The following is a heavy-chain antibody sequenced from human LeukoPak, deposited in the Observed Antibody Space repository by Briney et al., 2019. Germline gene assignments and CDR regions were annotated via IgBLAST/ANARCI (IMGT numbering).Heavy chain of an antibody. CDR1: EFTFSSYE. V-gene: IGHV3-48*03. D-gene: IGHD2-21*01. CDR2: ISSSATTI. CDR3: ARAIGRSGDSGYFDY. J-gene: IGHJ4*02. Sequence: GGSLRLSCAAPEFTFSSYEMNWVRQAPGKGLEWVSTISSSATTIFYADSVKGRFTISRDNAKNSLYLQMNSLRAEDTAVYYCARAIGRSGDSGYFDYLGQGTLVTVSS.